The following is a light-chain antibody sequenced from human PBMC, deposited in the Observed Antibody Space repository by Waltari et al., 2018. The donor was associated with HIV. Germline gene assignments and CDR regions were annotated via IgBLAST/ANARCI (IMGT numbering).Light chain of an antibody. J-gene: IGLJ2*01. CDR3: TSYAGSFKGVV. CDR1: SSDVGGYKY. Sequence: QSALTQPPSASGSPGQSVTISCTGSSSDVGGYKYVSWYQQHPGKAPKLIISEVTKRPSGVPDRFSGSKSGNPASLTVSGLQAEDEADYFCTSYAGSFKGVVFGGGTKLTVL. CDR2: EVT. V-gene: IGLV2-8*01.